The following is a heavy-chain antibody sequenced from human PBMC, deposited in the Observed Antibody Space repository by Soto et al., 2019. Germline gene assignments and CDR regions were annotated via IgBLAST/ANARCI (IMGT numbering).Heavy chain of an antibody. J-gene: IGHJ6*02. CDR3: ARKVSRAAAGLYYYYYGMDV. D-gene: IGHD6-13*01. CDR2: INHSGST. V-gene: IGHV4-34*01. Sequence: QVQLQQWGAGLLKPSETLSLTCAVYGGSFSGYYWSWIRQPPGKGLEWIGEINHSGSTNYNPSLKSRVTISVDTSKNQFSLKLSSVTAADTAVYYCARKVSRAAAGLYYYYYGMDVWGQGTTVTVSS. CDR1: GGSFSGYY.